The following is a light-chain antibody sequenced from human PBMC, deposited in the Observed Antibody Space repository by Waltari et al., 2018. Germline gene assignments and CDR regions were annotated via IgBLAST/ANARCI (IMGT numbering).Light chain of an antibody. CDR3: QQYGNSRT. J-gene: IGKJ1*01. CDR2: GAS. Sequence: EVVLTQSPDTLSLSPGEKATLSCRASQPIDKNYLAWYQQKPGQAPRLLIYGASDRAADIPDRFSGSGSETDFILSISRLEPDDFAVYFCQQYGNSRTFGQGTTVDVK. V-gene: IGKV3-20*01. CDR1: QPIDKNY.